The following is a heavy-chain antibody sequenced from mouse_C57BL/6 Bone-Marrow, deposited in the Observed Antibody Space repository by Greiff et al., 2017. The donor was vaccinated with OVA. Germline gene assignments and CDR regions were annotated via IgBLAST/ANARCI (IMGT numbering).Heavy chain of an antibody. CDR2: ISSGGSYN. Sequence: EVKLMESGGDLVKPGGSLKLSCAASGFTFSSYGMSWVRQTPDKRLEWGATISSGGSYNYYPDSVKGRFTISRDNAKNTLYLQMSSLKSEDTAMYYCARLGETFAYWGQGTLVTVS. CDR3: ARLGETFAY. V-gene: IGHV5-6*01. J-gene: IGHJ3*01. D-gene: IGHD4-1*01. CDR1: GFTFSSYG.